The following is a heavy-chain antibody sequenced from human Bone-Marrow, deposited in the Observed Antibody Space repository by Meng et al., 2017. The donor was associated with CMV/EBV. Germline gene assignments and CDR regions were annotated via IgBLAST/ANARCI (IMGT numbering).Heavy chain of an antibody. CDR2: INPNSGGT. D-gene: IGHD2-2*01. V-gene: IGHV1-2*02. J-gene: IGHJ6*02. Sequence: ASVKVSCKASGYTFTGYYMHWVRQAPGQGLEWMGWINPNSGGTNYAQKFQGRVTMTRDTSISTAYMELSRLRSDDTAVYYCARDLVVPAATKDGRYYYYYYGMDVWGHGTKVTSP. CDR1: GYTFTGYY. CDR3: ARDLVVPAATKDGRYYYYYYGMDV.